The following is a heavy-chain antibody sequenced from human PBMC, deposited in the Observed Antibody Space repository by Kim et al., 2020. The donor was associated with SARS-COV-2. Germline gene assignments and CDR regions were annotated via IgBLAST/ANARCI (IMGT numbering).Heavy chain of an antibody. D-gene: IGHD3-10*01. J-gene: IGHJ4*02. V-gene: IGHV3-23*01. CDR1: GFAFRSYA. Sequence: GGSLRLSCVASGFAFRSYAMSWVRQSPEKGLEWVSGMSGSGGSTEYADFVQGRFTISRDNSKNILYLQLDSLRTEDTAIYYCAKDQGPNYFGSGSPFDCWGQGTLVTVSS. CDR2: MSGSGGST. CDR3: AKDQGPNYFGSGSPFDC.